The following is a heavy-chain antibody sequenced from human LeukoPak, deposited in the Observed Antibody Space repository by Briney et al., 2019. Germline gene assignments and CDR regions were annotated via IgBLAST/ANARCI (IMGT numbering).Heavy chain of an antibody. Sequence: PGGSLRLSCAASGFTFDDYGMNWVRQAPGKGLEWVSGINWTGGITAYADSVRGRFPISRDNAKNSLYLQMNSLRAEDTALYYCASSRLGGAFDIWGQGTMATVSS. CDR2: INWTGGIT. V-gene: IGHV3-20*04. CDR3: ASSRLGGAFDI. J-gene: IGHJ3*02. CDR1: GFTFDDYG. D-gene: IGHD3-16*01.